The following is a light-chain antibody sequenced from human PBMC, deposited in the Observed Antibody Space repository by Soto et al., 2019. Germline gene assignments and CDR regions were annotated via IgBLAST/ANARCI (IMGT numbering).Light chain of an antibody. CDR1: SSNIGSNY. CDR2: RNN. Sequence: QSVLTQPPSASGTPGQGVTISCSGSSSNIGSNYVYWYQQLPGTAPKLLIYRNNQRPSGVPDRFSGSKSGTSASLAISGLRSEDEADYYCAAWDDSLSGVVFGGGTQLPS. CDR3: AAWDDSLSGVV. J-gene: IGLJ2*01. V-gene: IGLV1-47*01.